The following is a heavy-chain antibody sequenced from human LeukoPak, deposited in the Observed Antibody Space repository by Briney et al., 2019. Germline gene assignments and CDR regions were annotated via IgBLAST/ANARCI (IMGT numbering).Heavy chain of an antibody. CDR3: ARLYSSSSLDHDAFDI. CDR1: GGSFSGYY. Sequence: SETLSLTCAVYGGSFSGYYWSWIRQPPGKGLEWIGEINHSGSTNYNPSLKSRVTISVDTSKNQFSLKLSSVTAADTAVYYCARLYSSSSLDHDAFDIWGQGTMVTVSS. D-gene: IGHD6-6*01. V-gene: IGHV4-34*01. J-gene: IGHJ3*02. CDR2: INHSGST.